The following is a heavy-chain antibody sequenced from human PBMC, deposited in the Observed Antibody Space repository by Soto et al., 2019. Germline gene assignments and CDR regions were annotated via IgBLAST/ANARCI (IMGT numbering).Heavy chain of an antibody. V-gene: IGHV3-73*01. CDR3: SRQASDFWSGKPQYYMDV. D-gene: IGHD3-3*01. Sequence: EVQLVESGGGLVQPGGSLKLSCAASGFTFSGSAMHWVRQASGTGLEWVGRIRSNANNYATAYGASVKGRFTISRDDSKNTAYLQMNSLKTEDTAVYYCSRQASDFWSGKPQYYMDVWGKGTTVTVSS. CDR1: GFTFSGSA. J-gene: IGHJ6*03. CDR2: IRSNANNYAT.